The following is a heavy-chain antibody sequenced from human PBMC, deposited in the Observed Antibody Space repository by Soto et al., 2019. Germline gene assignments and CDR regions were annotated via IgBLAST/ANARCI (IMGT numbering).Heavy chain of an antibody. Sequence: SETLSLTCTVSGDSVSSRSYYWTWVRQPPGKGLERIGYIDYSGNTNYDPSLQSRVTMSLDTSKNQFSLKLTSVTAADTAFYYCARDIRGYSRAFDYWGQGIMVTVSS. J-gene: IGHJ4*02. D-gene: IGHD5-18*01. CDR2: IDYSGNT. CDR1: GDSVSSRSYY. CDR3: ARDIRGYSRAFDY. V-gene: IGHV4-61*01.